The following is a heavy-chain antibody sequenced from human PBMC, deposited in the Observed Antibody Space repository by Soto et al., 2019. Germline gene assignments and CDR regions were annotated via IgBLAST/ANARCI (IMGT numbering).Heavy chain of an antibody. CDR3: ARGGYDFWSGYYTPYYYYYGMDV. Sequence: ASVKVSCKASGYTFTSYDINWVRQATGQGLEWMGWMNPNSGNTGYAQKFQGRVTMTRNTSISTAYMELSSLRSEDTAVYYCARGGYDFWSGYYTPYYYYYGMDVWGQGATVTVSS. J-gene: IGHJ6*02. CDR2: MNPNSGNT. V-gene: IGHV1-8*01. D-gene: IGHD3-3*01. CDR1: GYTFTSYD.